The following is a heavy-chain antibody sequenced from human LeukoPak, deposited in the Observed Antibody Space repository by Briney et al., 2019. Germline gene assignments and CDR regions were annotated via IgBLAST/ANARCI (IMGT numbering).Heavy chain of an antibody. CDR2: ISYYGGNE. CDR3: ARVGYYSSGPFSYFDY. D-gene: IGHD3-10*01. Sequence: GGSLRLSCAASGFTFSRYAMHWVRQAPGKGLGWVAVISYYGGNEYYADSVKGRFTISRDSSENTLYLQMNSLRVEDTAVYYCARVGYYSSGPFSYFDYWGQGTLVTVSS. V-gene: IGHV3-30-3*01. CDR1: GFTFSRYA. J-gene: IGHJ4*02.